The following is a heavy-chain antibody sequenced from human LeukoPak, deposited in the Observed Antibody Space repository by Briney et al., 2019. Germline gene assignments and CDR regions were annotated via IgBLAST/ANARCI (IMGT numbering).Heavy chain of an antibody. CDR3: ARAPHYDFWSGYQEGGFDY. J-gene: IGHJ4*02. CDR1: GGSCSGYY. Sequence: SGTLSLTCAVYGGSCSGYYWSWIRQPPGKGLEWIGEINHSGSTNYNPSLKSRVTISVDTSKNQFSLKLSSVTAADTAVYYCARAPHYDFWSGYQEGGFDYWGQGTLVTVSS. CDR2: INHSGST. D-gene: IGHD3-3*01. V-gene: IGHV4-34*01.